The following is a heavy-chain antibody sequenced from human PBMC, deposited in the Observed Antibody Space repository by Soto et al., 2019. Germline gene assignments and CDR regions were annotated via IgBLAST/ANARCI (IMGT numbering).Heavy chain of an antibody. V-gene: IGHV3-21*01. J-gene: IGHJ6*02. CDR3: ASSLEMAFYYYYYGMDV. D-gene: IGHD5-12*01. Sequence: SLRLSCAASGFTFSSYSMNWVRQAPGKGLEWVSSISSSSSYIYYADSVKGRFTISRDNAKNSLYLQMNSLRAEDTAVYYCASSLEMAFYYYYYGMDVWGQGTTVTVSS. CDR1: GFTFSSYS. CDR2: ISSSSSYI.